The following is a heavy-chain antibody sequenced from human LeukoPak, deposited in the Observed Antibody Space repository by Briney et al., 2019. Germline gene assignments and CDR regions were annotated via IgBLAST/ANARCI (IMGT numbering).Heavy chain of an antibody. J-gene: IGHJ4*02. CDR3: ARASVLKGYTIFGVVITGFDY. Sequence: GGSLRLSCAASGFTFSDYYMSWIRQAPGKGLEWVSYISSSGSTIYYADSVKGRFTISRDNAKNSLYLQMNSLRAEDTAVYYCARASVLKGYTIFGVVITGFDYWGQGALVTVSS. CDR2: ISSSGSTI. V-gene: IGHV3-11*04. D-gene: IGHD3-3*01. CDR1: GFTFSDYY.